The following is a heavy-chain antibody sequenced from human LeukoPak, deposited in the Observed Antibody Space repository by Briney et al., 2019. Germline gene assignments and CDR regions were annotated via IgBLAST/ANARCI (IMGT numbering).Heavy chain of an antibody. CDR3: GKDNGFGELFDYYFDY. CDR1: GFNFSDYF. V-gene: IGHV3-11*01. CDR2: ISKTGRGI. D-gene: IGHD3-10*01. J-gene: IGHJ4*02. Sequence: GGSLRLSCAASGFNFSDYFMCWIHQAPGKGLQWLAYISKTGRGIEYAESVRGRFTISRDNAKNSVFLQMDSLRAEDTAVYYCGKDNGFGELFDYYFDYWGQGTLVTVSS.